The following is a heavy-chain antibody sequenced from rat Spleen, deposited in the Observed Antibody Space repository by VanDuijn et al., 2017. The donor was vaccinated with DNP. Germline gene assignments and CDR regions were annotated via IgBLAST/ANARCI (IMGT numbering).Heavy chain of an antibody. V-gene: IGHV2-72*01. J-gene: IGHJ1*01. CDR3: VRHYGSWYFDF. D-gene: IGHD1-3*01. CDR2: MWAGGTT. Sequence: QVQLEESGPGLMQPSETLSLTCTVSGFSLTTNGVGWVRQPLGKGLVWMVTMWAGGTTDYNSAAQSRLSISRDNSKSQVFLKMNSLQPEDTGAYYCVRHYGSWYFDFWGPGTMVTVSS. CDR1: GFSLTTNG.